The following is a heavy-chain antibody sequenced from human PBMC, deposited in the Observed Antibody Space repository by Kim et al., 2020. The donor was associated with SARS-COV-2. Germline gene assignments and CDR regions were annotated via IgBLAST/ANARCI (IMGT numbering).Heavy chain of an antibody. Sequence: VIRTCYAYSVKGPFTISRDNAKNTLYLQMTSLRSEGTAVYYCARDYAVGYWGQGTLVTVTS. CDR2: VIRT. D-gene: IGHD1-26*01. J-gene: IGHJ4*02. CDR3: ARDYAVGY. V-gene: IGHV3-74*01.